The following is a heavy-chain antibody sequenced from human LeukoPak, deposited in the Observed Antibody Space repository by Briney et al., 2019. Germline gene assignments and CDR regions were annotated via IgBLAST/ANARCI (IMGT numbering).Heavy chain of an antibody. D-gene: IGHD1-14*01. CDR1: GDSISSSVYY. CDR3: ASPGNRYHYMDV. Sequence: PSETLSLTCTVSGDSISSSVYYWTWIRQTPGKELEWIGTMYYTGSTYYSPSLKSRVTISVDTSMNQFSLKLTSVTAADTAVYYCASPGNRYHYMDVWGKGTTVTVSS. V-gene: IGHV4-39*07. CDR2: MYYTGST. J-gene: IGHJ6*03.